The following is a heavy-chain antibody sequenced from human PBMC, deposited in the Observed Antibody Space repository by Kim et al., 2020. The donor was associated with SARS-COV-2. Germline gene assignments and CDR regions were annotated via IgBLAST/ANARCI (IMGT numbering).Heavy chain of an antibody. CDR1: GGSISSYY. CDR2: IYYSGST. J-gene: IGHJ6*02. Sequence: SETLSLTCTVSGGSISSYYWTWIRQPPGKGLEWIGYIYYSGSTNYNPSLKSRVTISVDTSKNQFSLKLNSVTAADTAVYYCARGSGSSADYYYGMDVWGQGTTVTVSS. V-gene: IGHV4-59*13. D-gene: IGHD1-26*01. CDR3: ARGSGSSADYYYGMDV.